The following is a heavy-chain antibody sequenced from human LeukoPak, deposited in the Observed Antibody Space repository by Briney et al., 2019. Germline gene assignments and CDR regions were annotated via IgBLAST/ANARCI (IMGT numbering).Heavy chain of an antibody. CDR3: AREGQWLVPYFDY. Sequence: SGGSLRLSCAASGFTFSSYSMNWVRQAPGKGLEWVSSISSSSSYIYYADSVKGRFTISRDNAKNSLYLQMNSLRAEDTAVYYCAREGQWLVPYFDYWGQGTLVTVSS. V-gene: IGHV3-21*01. CDR1: GFTFSSYS. CDR2: ISSSSSYI. D-gene: IGHD6-19*01. J-gene: IGHJ4*02.